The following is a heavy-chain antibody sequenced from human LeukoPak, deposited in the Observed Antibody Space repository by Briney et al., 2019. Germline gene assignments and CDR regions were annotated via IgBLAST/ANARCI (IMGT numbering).Heavy chain of an antibody. CDR1: GGSISSYY. V-gene: IGHV4-59*12. CDR2: IYYSGST. CDR3: ARERFLEWLTLDY. D-gene: IGHD3-3*01. J-gene: IGHJ4*02. Sequence: SETLSLTCTVSGGSISSYYWSWIRQPPGKGLEWIGYIYYSGSTNYNPSLKSRVTISVDTSKNQFSLKLSSVTAADTAVYYCARERFLEWLTLDYWGQGTLVTVSS.